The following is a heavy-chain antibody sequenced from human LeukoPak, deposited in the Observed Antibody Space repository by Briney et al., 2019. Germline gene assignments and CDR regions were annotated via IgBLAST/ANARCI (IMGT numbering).Heavy chain of an antibody. J-gene: IGHJ4*02. Sequence: SETLSLTCAVYGGSFSGYYWSWIRQPPGEGMEWIGEINHSGSTNYNPSLKSRVTISVDTSKNQFSLKLSSVTAADTAVYYCANYGDNVRGIDYWGQGTLVTVSS. CDR2: INHSGST. CDR1: GGSFSGYY. CDR3: ANYGDNVRGIDY. V-gene: IGHV4-34*01. D-gene: IGHD4-17*01.